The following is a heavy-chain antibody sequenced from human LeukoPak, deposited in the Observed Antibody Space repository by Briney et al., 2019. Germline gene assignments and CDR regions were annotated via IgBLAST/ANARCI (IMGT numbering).Heavy chain of an antibody. CDR1: GGSFSGYY. J-gene: IGHJ4*02. CDR3: ARGSTMVRVVIQPDFDY. CDR2: INHSGST. D-gene: IGHD3-10*01. V-gene: IGHV4-34*01. Sequence: SETLSLTCAVYGGSFSGYYWSWIRQPPGKGLEWIGEINHSGSTNYNPSLESRVTISVDTTKNQFSLKLSSATAADTAVYYCARGSTMVRVVIQPDFDYWGQGTLVTVSS.